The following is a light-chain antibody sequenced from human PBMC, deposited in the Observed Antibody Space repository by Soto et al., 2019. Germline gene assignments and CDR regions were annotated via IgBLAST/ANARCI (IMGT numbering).Light chain of an antibody. J-gene: IGKJ2*01. V-gene: IGKV1-8*01. Sequence: AIRMTQSPSSFSASTGDRVTITCRASQGISSYLAWYQQKPGKAPKLLIYAASTLQSGVPSRFSGSGSGTAFTLTISSLQAEDFATYYCQHYYSYPYPFGQGTKLEIK. CDR3: QHYYSYPYP. CDR2: AAS. CDR1: QGISSY.